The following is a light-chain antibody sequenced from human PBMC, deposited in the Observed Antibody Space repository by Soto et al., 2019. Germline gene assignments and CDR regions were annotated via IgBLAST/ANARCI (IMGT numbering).Light chain of an antibody. J-gene: IGLJ1*01. V-gene: IGLV2-14*01. CDR1: SSDVGGYNY. CDR3: SSYKRTSRVYV. Sequence: QSALTQPASVSGSPGQSITISCTGTSSDVGGYNYVSWYQQHPGKAPKVIIYEVSNRTSGVSNRFSGSKSGNTASLTISGLQAEDETEYFCSSYKRTSRVYVFGTGTKVTVL. CDR2: EVS.